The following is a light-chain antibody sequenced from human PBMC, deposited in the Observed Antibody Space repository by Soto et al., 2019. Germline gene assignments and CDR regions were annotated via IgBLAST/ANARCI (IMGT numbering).Light chain of an antibody. CDR1: QDISSY. CDR2: AAA. Sequence: AIRMTQSPSSFSASTGDSVTITCRASQDISSYLAWYQQKVGKAPKLLIYAAATLQGGAPSRFSGSGSGTDFTLAISRLQSEDFATYYCQQYFSYPYTFGQGTKLVI. J-gene: IGKJ2*01. V-gene: IGKV1-8*01. CDR3: QQYFSYPYT.